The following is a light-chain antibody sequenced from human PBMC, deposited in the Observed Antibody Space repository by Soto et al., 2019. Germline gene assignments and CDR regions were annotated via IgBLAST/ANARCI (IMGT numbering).Light chain of an antibody. CDR3: QQSYITPWT. V-gene: IGKV1-5*01. J-gene: IGKJ1*01. CDR1: QSISNL. CDR2: DAS. Sequence: DIQMTQSPSTLSASVGDRVTITCRASQSISNLLAWYQQKSGKAPKLLIYDASSLESGVPSRFSGSGSGTEFTLTISSLQPDDFATYYCQQSYITPWTFGQRTKVDIK.